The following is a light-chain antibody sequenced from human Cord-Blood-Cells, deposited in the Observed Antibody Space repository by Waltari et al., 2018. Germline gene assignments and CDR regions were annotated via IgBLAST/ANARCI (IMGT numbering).Light chain of an antibody. V-gene: IGKV3-11*01. J-gene: IGKJ3*01. CDR1: QSVSSY. Sequence: EIVLTQSPATLSLSPGKRATLSCRASQSVSSYLAWYQQKPGQAPRLLIYDASNRATGIPARFSGSGSGTDFTLTISSLEPEDFAVYYCQQRSNWPRVTFGPGTKVDIK. CDR3: QQRSNWPRVT. CDR2: DAS.